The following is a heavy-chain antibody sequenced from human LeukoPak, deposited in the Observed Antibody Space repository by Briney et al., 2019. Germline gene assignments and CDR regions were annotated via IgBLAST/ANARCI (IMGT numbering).Heavy chain of an antibody. J-gene: IGHJ4*02. CDR3: ARRAVEWELLAY. Sequence: GESLKISCKGSGYSFASYWIGWVRQMPGKGLEWMGIIYPGDSDTRYSPSFQGQVTISAATSISTAYLQWSSRKASETAMYYCARRAVEWELLAYWGQGTLVTVSS. CDR2: IYPGDSDT. V-gene: IGHV5-51*01. D-gene: IGHD1-26*01. CDR1: GYSFASYW.